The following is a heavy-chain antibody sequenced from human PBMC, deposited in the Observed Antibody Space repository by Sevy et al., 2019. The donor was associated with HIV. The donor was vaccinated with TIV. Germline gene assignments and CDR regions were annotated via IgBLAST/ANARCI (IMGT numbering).Heavy chain of an antibody. CDR2: ISATGGGT. CDR3: AKALNPALESMIEVIFRTLKGFDV. V-gene: IGHV3-23*01. D-gene: IGHD3-22*01. CDR1: GFTFNTHA. Sequence: GGSLRLSCAASGFTFNTHAMNWVRQAPGKGLEWVSGISATGGGTYYTDSVKGRFTVSRDNSKYTLYLQMNSLRADDTAIYYCAKALNPALESMIEVIFRTLKGFDVWGQGTMVTVSS. J-gene: IGHJ3*01.